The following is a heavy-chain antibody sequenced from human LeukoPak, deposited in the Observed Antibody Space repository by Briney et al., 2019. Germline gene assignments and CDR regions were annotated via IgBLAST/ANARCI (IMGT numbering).Heavy chain of an antibody. V-gene: IGHV3-7*01. D-gene: IGHD1-26*01. CDR3: AKVRWELPSGWYFDL. CDR1: GFTFSSYW. CDR2: IKQDGSEK. Sequence: GGSLRLSCAASGFTFSSYWMSWVRQAPGKGLEWVANIKQDGSEKYYVDSVKGRFTISRDNAKNSLYLQMNSLRAEDTAVYYCAKVRWELPSGWYFDLWGRGTLVTVSS. J-gene: IGHJ2*01.